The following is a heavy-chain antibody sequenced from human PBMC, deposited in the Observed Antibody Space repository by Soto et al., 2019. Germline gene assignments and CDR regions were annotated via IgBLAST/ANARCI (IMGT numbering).Heavy chain of an antibody. CDR3: ARDRTHLDSSGYYYYFDY. CDR2: IYYSVST. Sequence: PAETLSLTCTVSGGSISSGGYYWSWIRQHPGKGLEWIGYIYYSVSTYYNPSLKSRVTISVDTSKNQFSLKLSSVTVADTAVYYCARDRTHLDSSGYYYYFDYWGQGTMVTV. D-gene: IGHD3-22*01. CDR1: GGSISSGGYY. V-gene: IGHV4-31*03. J-gene: IGHJ4*02.